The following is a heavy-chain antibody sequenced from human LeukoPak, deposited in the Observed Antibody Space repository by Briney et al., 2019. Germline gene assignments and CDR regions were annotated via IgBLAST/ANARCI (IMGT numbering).Heavy chain of an antibody. Sequence: QPGGSLRLSCEGSGFSFSSYWMTWVRQSPGKGPEWVANIKQDESERYTVDSVKGRFTISRDNAKNSVYLQMNSLRAEDTALYYCARLSAYYYGSYFYYYMDVWGKGTTVTVSS. CDR2: IKQDESER. J-gene: IGHJ6*03. D-gene: IGHD3-10*01. CDR1: GFSFSSYW. V-gene: IGHV3-7*01. CDR3: ARLSAYYYGSYFYYYMDV.